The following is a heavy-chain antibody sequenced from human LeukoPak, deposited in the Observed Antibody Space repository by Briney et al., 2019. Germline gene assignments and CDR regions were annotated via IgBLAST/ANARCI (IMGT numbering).Heavy chain of an antibody. V-gene: IGHV4-59*08. CDR1: GGSISGYY. J-gene: IGHJ4*02. CDR3: ARQEQQLDYYFDY. Sequence: SETLSLTCTVSGGSISGYYWSWIRQPPGKGLEWIGYIYYSGSTNYNPSLKSRVTISVDTSKNQFSLKLSSVTAADTAVYYCARQEQQLDYYFDYWGQGTLVTVSS. D-gene: IGHD6-13*01. CDR2: IYYSGST.